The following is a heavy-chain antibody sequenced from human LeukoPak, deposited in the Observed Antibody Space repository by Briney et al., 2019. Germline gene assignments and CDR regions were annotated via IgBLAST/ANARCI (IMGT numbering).Heavy chain of an antibody. CDR3: ARIAAAGSYNWFDP. V-gene: IGHV3-53*01. Sequence: GGSLRLSCAASGFTVSSNYMSWVRQAPGKGLEWVSVIYSGGSTYYADSVKGRFTISRDNSKNTLYLQMNSLRAEDTAVYYCARIAAAGSYNWFDPWGQGTLVTVSS. D-gene: IGHD6-13*01. CDR1: GFTVSSNY. J-gene: IGHJ5*02. CDR2: IYSGGST.